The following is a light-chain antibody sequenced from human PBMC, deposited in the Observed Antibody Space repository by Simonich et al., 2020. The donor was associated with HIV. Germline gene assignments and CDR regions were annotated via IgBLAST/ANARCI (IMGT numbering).Light chain of an antibody. CDR2: DAT. CDR1: QDIRNY. J-gene: IGKJ2*01. CDR3: QQYDELPYT. V-gene: IGKV1-33*01. Sequence: DIQMTQSPSSLSASVGDRVTITCHASQDIRNYLNWYQQKAGKAPKLLIYDATNLETGGPSRFSGSGSGTDFTVTISSLQPADIATYYCQQYDELPYTFGQGTKLEIK.